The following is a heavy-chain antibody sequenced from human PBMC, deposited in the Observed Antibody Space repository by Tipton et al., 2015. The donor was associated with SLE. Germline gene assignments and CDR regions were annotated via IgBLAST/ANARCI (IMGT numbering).Heavy chain of an antibody. Sequence: QLVQSGAEVKKPGASVKVSCKASGYTFTSYYMHWARQAPGQGLEWMGIINPSGGSTSYAQKFQGRVTMTRDTSTSTVYMELSSLRSEDTAVCYCARDGGYCSSASCYTGGYFDYWGQGTLVTVSS. CDR1: GYTFTSYY. V-gene: IGHV1-46*01. CDR3: ARDGGYCSSASCYTGGYFDY. D-gene: IGHD2-2*02. J-gene: IGHJ4*02. CDR2: INPSGGST.